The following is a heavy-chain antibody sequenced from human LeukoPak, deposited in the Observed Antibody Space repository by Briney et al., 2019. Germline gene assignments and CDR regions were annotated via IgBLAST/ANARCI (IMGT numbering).Heavy chain of an antibody. CDR3: AKDRGSGSYSVDF. CDR2: IENGGST. Sequence: GGSLRLSCAASGFIFSDYNMHWVRQAPGKGLEWVTFIENGGSTYADSVKGRFTISRDKSKNTVFLDMNSLKNEDTAVYYCAKDRGSGSYSVDFWGRGTLVTVSS. D-gene: IGHD1-26*01. J-gene: IGHJ4*02. V-gene: IGHV3-30*02. CDR1: GFIFSDYN.